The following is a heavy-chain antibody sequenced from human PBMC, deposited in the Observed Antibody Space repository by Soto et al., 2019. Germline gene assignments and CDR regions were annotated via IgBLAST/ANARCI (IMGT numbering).Heavy chain of an antibody. Sequence: QVQLQQWGAGLLKPSETLSLTCAVYGGSFSGYYWNWIRQPPGKGLEWIGEINHSRSTNFNPSLKSRVTISVDTSKNQFSLKLNSVPAADTAVYYCARGLYSGYDSPRHFDLWGRGTLVTVSS. V-gene: IGHV4-34*01. CDR2: INHSRST. CDR3: ARGLYSGYDSPRHFDL. CDR1: GGSFSGYY. J-gene: IGHJ2*01. D-gene: IGHD5-12*01.